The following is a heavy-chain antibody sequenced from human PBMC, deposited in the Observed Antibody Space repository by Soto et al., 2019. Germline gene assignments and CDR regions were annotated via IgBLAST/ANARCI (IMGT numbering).Heavy chain of an antibody. CDR2: INSDGSST. CDR1: GFTFSSYW. D-gene: IGHD3-10*01. V-gene: IGHV3-74*01. J-gene: IGHJ6*02. Sequence: GGSLRLSCAAYGFTFSSYWMHWVRQAPGKGLVGVSRINSDGSSTSYADSVKGRFTISRDNAKNTLYLQMNSLRAEDTAVYYCAREISWFGELLDGMDVWGQGTTVTVSS. CDR3: AREISWFGELLDGMDV.